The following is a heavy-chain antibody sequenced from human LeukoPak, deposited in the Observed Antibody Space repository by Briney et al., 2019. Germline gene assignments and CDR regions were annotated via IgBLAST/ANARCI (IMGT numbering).Heavy chain of an antibody. CDR2: IRYDGSRK. CDR3: AKGPYHDFWPFDR. CDR1: GFIFSNYA. D-gene: IGHD3-3*01. J-gene: IGHJ4*02. V-gene: IGHV3-30*02. Sequence: PGGSLRLSCAASGFIFSNYAMHWVRQAAGKGLEWVAYIRYDGSRKYYADSVNGRFTISRDNSKNTLYLQVHSLRGEDTAVYYCAKGPYHDFWPFDRWGQGTLATVSS.